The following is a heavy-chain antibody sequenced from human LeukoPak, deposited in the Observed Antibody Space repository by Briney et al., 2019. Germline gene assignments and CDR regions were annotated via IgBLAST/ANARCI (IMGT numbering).Heavy chain of an antibody. J-gene: IGHJ6*03. CDR2: INPNSGGT. D-gene: IGHD2-2*01. CDR3: VRGSPKYCSSTSCYYYYYMDV. V-gene: IGHV1-2*02. Sequence: ASVKVSCKASGYTFTGYYMHWVLQAPGQGLEWMGWINPNSGGTNYAQKFQGRVTMTRDTSISTAYMELSRLRSDDTAVYYCVRGSPKYCSSTSCYYYYYMDVWGKGTTVTVSS. CDR1: GYTFTGYY.